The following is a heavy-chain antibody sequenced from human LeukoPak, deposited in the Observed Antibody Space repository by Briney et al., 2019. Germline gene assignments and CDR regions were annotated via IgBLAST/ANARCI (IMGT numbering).Heavy chain of an antibody. CDR2: IYYSKNT. Sequence: PSETLSLTCTVSGGAISSSSAYWGWIRQPPGKGLEWIGSIYYSKNTYYNPSLKSRVTISADTSKDQFSLTLGSVSATDTAVYYCVSPRGFSYGYFDYWGQGTLVTVSS. J-gene: IGHJ4*02. V-gene: IGHV4-39*01. D-gene: IGHD5-18*01. CDR1: GGAISSSSAY. CDR3: VSPRGFSYGYFDY.